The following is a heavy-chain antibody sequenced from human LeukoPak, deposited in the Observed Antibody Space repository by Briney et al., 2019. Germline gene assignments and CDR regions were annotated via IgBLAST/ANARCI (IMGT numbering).Heavy chain of an antibody. CDR2: INHSGST. J-gene: IGHJ4*02. V-gene: IGHV4-34*01. D-gene: IGHD6-13*01. CDR1: GGSFSGYY. CDR3: ARDRIAAAGMDY. Sequence: SETLSLNCAVYGGSFSGYYWRWIRQPPGKGLEGIVEINHSGSTNYNPSLKSRVTISVDTSKNQFSLKLSSVTTADTAVYYCARDRIAAAGMDYWGQGTLVTVSS.